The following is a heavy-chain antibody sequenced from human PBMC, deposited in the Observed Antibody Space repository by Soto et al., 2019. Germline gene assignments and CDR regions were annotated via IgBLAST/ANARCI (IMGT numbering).Heavy chain of an antibody. Sequence: QVQLQESGPGLVEPSQTLSLTCTVSGDSISNGYYTWSWIRQPPGKDLEWIGHIYNSVNTYSNPSLKSRVTNSADTSKNQFALKLSSVTAADTAVYYCARGPSGDKVDYWGQGTLVTVSS. V-gene: IGHV4-30-4*01. CDR1: GDSISNGYYT. CDR2: IYNSVNT. J-gene: IGHJ4*02. D-gene: IGHD3-10*01. CDR3: ARGPSGDKVDY.